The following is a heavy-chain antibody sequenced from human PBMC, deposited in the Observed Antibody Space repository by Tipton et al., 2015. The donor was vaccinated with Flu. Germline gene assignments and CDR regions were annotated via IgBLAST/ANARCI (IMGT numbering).Heavy chain of an antibody. CDR2: IYYSGTT. V-gene: IGHV4-59*01. D-gene: IGHD2-8*01. CDR3: ARMRARDCTLGVCYLWWFDL. J-gene: IGHJ2*01. CDR1: GGSISSYY. Sequence: TLSLTCTVSGGSISSYYWNWIRQPPGKGLEWIANIYYSGTTNYNPSLKSRVIISQDTSKNQFSLKLTSVTAADTAVYYCARMRARDCTLGVCYLWWFDLWGRGTLVTVSS.